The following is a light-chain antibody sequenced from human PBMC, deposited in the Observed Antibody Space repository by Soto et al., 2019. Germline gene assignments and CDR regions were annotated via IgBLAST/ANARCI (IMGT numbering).Light chain of an antibody. V-gene: IGKV3-15*01. CDR2: GAS. J-gene: IGKJ1*01. CDR1: QSVSSN. Sequence: EIVMTQSPATLSVSPGERATLSCRARQSVSSNLAWYQQKPGQAPRLLIYGASTRATGIPDRFSGSGSGREFTLTISSLQYEDFAVYYCQQYNNWPPWTFGQGTKVEIK. CDR3: QQYNNWPPWT.